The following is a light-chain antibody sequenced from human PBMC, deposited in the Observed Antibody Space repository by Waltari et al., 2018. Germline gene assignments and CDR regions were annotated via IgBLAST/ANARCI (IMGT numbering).Light chain of an antibody. CDR2: GAS. Sequence: EIVMTQSPVTLSVSPGERATLSCRASQSAGNNLAWYQQKPGQAPRLLIYGASTRATGIPARFSGSGSGTEFTLTITRLQSEDFAVYFCQQYDSWPPMYTFGQGTRLELK. CDR3: QQYDSWPPMYT. J-gene: IGKJ2*01. CDR1: QSAGNN. V-gene: IGKV3-15*01.